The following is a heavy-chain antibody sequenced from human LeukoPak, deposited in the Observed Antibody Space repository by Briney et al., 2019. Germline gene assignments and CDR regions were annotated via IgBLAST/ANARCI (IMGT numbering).Heavy chain of an antibody. J-gene: IGHJ6*03. CDR2: IYYSGST. D-gene: IGHD3-3*01. CDR1: GGSISSSSYY. CDR3: ARELNDQNCDFWSGYYTPVDYYYYMDV. Sequence: PETLSLTCTVSGGSISSSSYYWGWIRQPPGKGLEWIGSIYYSGSTYYNPSLKGRVTISVDTSKNQFSLKLSSVSAADTAVYYCARELNDQNCDFWSGYYTPVDYYYYMDVWGKGTTVTVSS. V-gene: IGHV4-39*07.